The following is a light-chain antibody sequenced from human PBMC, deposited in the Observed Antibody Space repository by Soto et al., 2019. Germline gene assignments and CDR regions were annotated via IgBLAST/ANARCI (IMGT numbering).Light chain of an antibody. J-gene: IGKJ2*01. CDR3: QQYNDWPPYT. V-gene: IGKV3-15*01. Sequence: EIVMTQSPATLSVSPGDTVTLSCRASQSVSSNLAWFQQKPGQAPRLLIYGASNSATGIPARFSGSGSGTEFTLTISRLQSEDFAVYYCQQYNDWPPYTFGQGTTLEIK. CDR1: QSVSSN. CDR2: GAS.